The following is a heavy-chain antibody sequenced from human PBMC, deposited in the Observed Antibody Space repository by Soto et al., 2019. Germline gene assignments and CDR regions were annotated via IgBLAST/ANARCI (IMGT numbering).Heavy chain of an antibody. D-gene: IGHD3-10*01. V-gene: IGHV3-23*01. J-gene: IGHJ5*02. CDR2: ISGSGGST. CDR3: AKDPYYYGSGNDWFDP. CDR1: GFTFSSYA. Sequence: PGGSLRLSCAASGFTFSSYAMSWVRQAPGKGLEWVSAISGSGGSTYYADSVKGRFTISRDNSKNTLYLQMNSLRAEDTAVYYCAKDPYYYGSGNDWFDPWGQGTLVTVSS.